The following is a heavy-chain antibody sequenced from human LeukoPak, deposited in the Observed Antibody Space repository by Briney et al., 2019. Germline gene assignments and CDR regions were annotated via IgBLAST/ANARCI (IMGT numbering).Heavy chain of an antibody. V-gene: IGHV3-7*01. J-gene: IGHJ6*03. Sequence: GGSLRLSCAVSGFTFSSYWMSWVRQAPGKGLEWVANIKQDGSEKYYVDSVKGRFTISRDNAKNSLYLQMNSLRAEDTAVYYCAREAADYYYYMDVWGKGTTVTVSS. CDR2: IKQDGSEK. CDR3: AREAADYYYYMDV. CDR1: GFTFSSYW.